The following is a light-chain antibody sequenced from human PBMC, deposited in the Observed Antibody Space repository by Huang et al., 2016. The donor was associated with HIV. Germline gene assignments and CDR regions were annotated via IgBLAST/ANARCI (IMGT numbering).Light chain of an antibody. J-gene: IGKJ1*01. CDR2: AAS. CDR1: QSISSY. Sequence: DIQMTQYPSSLSASVGDRVTITCRASQSISSYLNWYQQKPGKAPKLLIYAASSLRSGVPSRFSGSGSGTDFTLTISSLQPEDFATYYCQQSYSTPWTFGQGTKVEIK. CDR3: QQSYSTPWT. V-gene: IGKV1-39*01.